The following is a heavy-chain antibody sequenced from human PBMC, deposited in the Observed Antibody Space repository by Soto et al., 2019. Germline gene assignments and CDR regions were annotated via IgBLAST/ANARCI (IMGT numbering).Heavy chain of an antibody. V-gene: IGHV3-48*03. D-gene: IGHD3-16*01. Sequence: GGSLRLSCAASGFTFRSYEMHWVRQPPGKGLRWISYISADASGTYYADSVRGRFTISRDNARNSLYLQVHSLTAEDTAVYYCAKDRRAGGNSAFYFDFWGQGAQVTVSS. J-gene: IGHJ4*02. CDR3: AKDRRAGGNSAFYFDF. CDR1: GFTFRSYE. CDR2: ISADASGT.